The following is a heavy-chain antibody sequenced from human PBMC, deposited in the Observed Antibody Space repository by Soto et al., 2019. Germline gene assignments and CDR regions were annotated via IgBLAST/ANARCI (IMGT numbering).Heavy chain of an antibody. CDR3: AKDRVGGTFYTPLGF. D-gene: IGHD1-7*01. CDR1: GFNFDNYG. V-gene: IGHV3-30*18. J-gene: IGHJ4*02. CDR2: ITYDGSNK. Sequence: GGSLRLSCQASGFNFDNYGMHWVRQAPGKGLEWVAVITYDGSNKYYADSVKGRFTISRGNSKNTLSLHLNTLKPEDTAVYHCAKDRVGGTFYTPLGFWGQGTLVTVSS.